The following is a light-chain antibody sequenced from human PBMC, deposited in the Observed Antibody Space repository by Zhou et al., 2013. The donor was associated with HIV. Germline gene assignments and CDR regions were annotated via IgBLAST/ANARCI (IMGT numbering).Light chain of an antibody. CDR3: QQHGSSPIT. Sequence: EIVLTQSPATLSLSPGERATLSCRTSQSITNNYVAWYQQKPGQAPRVLITGASNRATGIPDRFSGSGSGTDFSLTISRLEPEDFAVYYCQQHGSSPITVGGGTKGGDQT. CDR2: GAS. CDR1: QSITNNY. V-gene: IGKV3-20*01. J-gene: IGKJ4*01.